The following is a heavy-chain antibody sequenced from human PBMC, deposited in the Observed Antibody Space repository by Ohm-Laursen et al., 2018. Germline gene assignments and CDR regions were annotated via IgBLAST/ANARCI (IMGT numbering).Heavy chain of an antibody. Sequence: SLKLSCTASGFTFSSYEMNWVRQAPGKGLEWVSYITSSGSTIYYADSVKGRFTVSRDNAKNSLYLQMHSLRAEDTAVYYCARVGVDVWGQGTTVTVSS. J-gene: IGHJ6*02. CDR1: GFTFSSYE. CDR3: ARVGVDV. V-gene: IGHV3-48*03. CDR2: ITSSGSTI.